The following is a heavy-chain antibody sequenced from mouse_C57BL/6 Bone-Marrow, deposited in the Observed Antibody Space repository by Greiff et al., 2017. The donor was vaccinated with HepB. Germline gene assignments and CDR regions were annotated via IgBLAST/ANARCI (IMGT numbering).Heavy chain of an antibody. Sequence: DVMLVESGGGLVQPGGSLKLSCAASGFTFSDYGMAWVRQAPRKGPEWVAFISNLAYSIYYADTVTGRFTISRENAKNTLYLEMSSLRSEDTAMYYCARHYYGSSYDAMDYWGQGTSVTVSS. CDR3: ARHYYGSSYDAMDY. CDR2: ISNLAYSI. V-gene: IGHV5-15*01. D-gene: IGHD1-1*01. J-gene: IGHJ4*01. CDR1: GFTFSDYG.